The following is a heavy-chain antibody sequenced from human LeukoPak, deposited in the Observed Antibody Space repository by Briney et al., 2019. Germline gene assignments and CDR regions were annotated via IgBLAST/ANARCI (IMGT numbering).Heavy chain of an antibody. CDR1: GYTFTGYY. D-gene: IGHD6-6*01. Sequence: ASVKVSFKASGYTFTGYYMHWVRQAPGQGLDWMGWINPNSGGTNYAQKFQGRVTMTRDTSISTAYMELSRLRSDDTAVYYCARGDSSSSPWFDPWGQGTLVTVSS. V-gene: IGHV1-2*02. J-gene: IGHJ5*02. CDR2: INPNSGGT. CDR3: ARGDSSSSPWFDP.